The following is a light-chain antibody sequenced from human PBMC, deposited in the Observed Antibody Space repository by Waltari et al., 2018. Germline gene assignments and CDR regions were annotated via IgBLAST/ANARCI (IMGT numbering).Light chain of an antibody. CDR1: QSVSTN. Sequence: IVMTQSPATLSVSPGERVALSCRASQSVSTNFAWYQQRPGQAPRLLIYDTSTKATGIPARFSGSWSGTEFTLTISSLQSEDSSIYYCQQYENVITFGQGTRLEIK. CDR3: QQYENVIT. J-gene: IGKJ5*01. CDR2: DTS. V-gene: IGKV3D-15*01.